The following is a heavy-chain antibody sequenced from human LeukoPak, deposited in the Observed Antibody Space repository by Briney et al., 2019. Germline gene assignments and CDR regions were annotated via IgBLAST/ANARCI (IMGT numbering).Heavy chain of an antibody. CDR2: IYYSGST. Sequence: PSETLSLTCTVSGGSISSSSYYWGWIRQPPGKGLEWIGSIYYSGSTYYNPSLKSRVTMSVDTSKNQFSLKLHSMTAADTAVYYCATGLGYCSSTSCRKFDYWGQGTLVTVSS. CDR1: GGSISSSSYY. D-gene: IGHD2-2*01. J-gene: IGHJ4*02. V-gene: IGHV4-39*07. CDR3: ATGLGYCSSTSCRKFDY.